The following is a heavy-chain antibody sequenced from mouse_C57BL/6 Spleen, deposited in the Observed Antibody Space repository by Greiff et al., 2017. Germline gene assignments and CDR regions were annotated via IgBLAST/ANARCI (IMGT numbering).Heavy chain of an antibody. D-gene: IGHD2-4*01. CDR2: ISDGGSYT. CDR1: GSTFSSYA. J-gene: IGHJ2*01. CDR3: AREDDYGENYYFDY. V-gene: IGHV5-4*01. Sequence: EVKLMESGGGLVKPGGSLKLSCAAPGSTFSSYAMSWVRQTPEKRLEWVATISDGGSYTYYPDNVKGRFTISRDNAKNNLYLQMSHLKSEDTAMYYCAREDDYGENYYFDYWGQGTTLTVSS.